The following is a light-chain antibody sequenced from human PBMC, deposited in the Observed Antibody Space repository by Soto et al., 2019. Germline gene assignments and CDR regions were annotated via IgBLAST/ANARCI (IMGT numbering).Light chain of an antibody. CDR1: QSVSSY. CDR2: DTS. J-gene: IGKJ5*01. V-gene: IGKV3-11*01. Sequence: EIVLTQSPATLSLSPGERATLSCRASQSVSSYLAWYQQKPGQAPRLLIYDTSNRATGIPARFSGSGSGTDXTLTISXXDPEDFAVYYCQQRSNWPITFGQGTRLEIK. CDR3: QQRSNWPIT.